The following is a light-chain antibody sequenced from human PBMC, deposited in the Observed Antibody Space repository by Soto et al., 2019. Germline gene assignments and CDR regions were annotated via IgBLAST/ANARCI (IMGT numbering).Light chain of an antibody. CDR1: QSVSSSY. Sequence: EIVLTQSPGPLSLSPGARATLSCRASQSVSSSYLAWYQQKPGQAPWPLIYGASSRAIGIPDRFSVSGSGTDFTLTISRLEPEDFAVYYGQQYGSSPWTFGQGTKVESK. CDR2: GAS. J-gene: IGKJ1*01. V-gene: IGKV3-20*01. CDR3: QQYGSSPWT.